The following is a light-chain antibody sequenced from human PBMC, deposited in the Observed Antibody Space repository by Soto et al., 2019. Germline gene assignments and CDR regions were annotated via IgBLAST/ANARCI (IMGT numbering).Light chain of an antibody. CDR2: EGS. CDR3: CSYAGSSTYV. V-gene: IGLV2-23*01. CDR1: SSDVGSNNL. Sequence: QSVLTQPASVSGSPGQSITISCTGTSSDVGSNNLVSWYQQHPGKAPKLMIYEGSKRPSGVSNRFSGSKFGNTASLTISGLQAEDEADYYCCSYAGSSTYVFGTGTKVTVL. J-gene: IGLJ1*01.